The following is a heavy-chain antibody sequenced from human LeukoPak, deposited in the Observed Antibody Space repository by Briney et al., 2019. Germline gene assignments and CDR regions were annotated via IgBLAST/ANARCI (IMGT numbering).Heavy chain of an antibody. D-gene: IGHD3-22*01. V-gene: IGHV3-48*01. CDR3: ARGSTYYDSSGQVPFDY. CDR2: ISSSSTI. J-gene: IGHJ4*02. CDR1: EFAFSTYN. Sequence: GGSLRLSCAASEFAFSTYNMNWVRQAPGKGLEWVSYISSSSTIYYADSVKGRFTISRDNAKNSLYLQMNSLRAEDTAVYYCARGSTYYDSSGQVPFDYWGQGTLVTVSS.